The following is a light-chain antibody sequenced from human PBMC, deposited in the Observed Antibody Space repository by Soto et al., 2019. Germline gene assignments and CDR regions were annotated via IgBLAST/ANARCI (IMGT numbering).Light chain of an antibody. V-gene: IGLV1-40*01. CDR1: SSNIGAGYD. J-gene: IGLJ1*01. CDR2: GNS. CDR3: QSYDRRSHV. Sequence: QSVLTQLPSVSGAPGQRVTISCTGSSSNIGAGYDVHWYQQLPGTAPKLLIYGNSNRPSGVPDRFSGSKSGTSASLAITGLQAEDEADYYCQSYDRRSHVFGTGTKLTVL.